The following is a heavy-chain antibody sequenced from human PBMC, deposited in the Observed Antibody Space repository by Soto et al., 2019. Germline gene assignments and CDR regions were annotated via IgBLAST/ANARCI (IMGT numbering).Heavy chain of an antibody. CDR3: AKGSDTAMGELYYYYGMDV. D-gene: IGHD5-18*01. CDR1: GFTFSSYA. CDR2: ISGSGGST. V-gene: IGHV3-23*01. J-gene: IGHJ6*02. Sequence: VGSLRLSCAASGFTFSSYAMSWVRQAPGKGLEWVSAISGSGGSTYYADSVKGRFTISRDNSKNTLYLQMNSLRAEDTAVYYCAKGSDTAMGELYYYYGMDVWGQGTTVTVSS.